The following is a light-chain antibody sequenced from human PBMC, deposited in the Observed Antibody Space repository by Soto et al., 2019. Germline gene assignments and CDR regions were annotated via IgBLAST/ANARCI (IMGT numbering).Light chain of an antibody. CDR3: QSYDSSLVGSYV. Sequence: QSVLTQPPSVSGAPGQRVTISCTGSSSKIGAGYDVHWYQQLPGTAPNLLIYGNSNRPSGVPDRFSGSKSGTSASLAITGLQAEVEADYYCQSYDSSLVGSYVFGTGTKVTVL. CDR2: GNS. V-gene: IGLV1-40*01. J-gene: IGLJ1*01. CDR1: SSKIGAGYD.